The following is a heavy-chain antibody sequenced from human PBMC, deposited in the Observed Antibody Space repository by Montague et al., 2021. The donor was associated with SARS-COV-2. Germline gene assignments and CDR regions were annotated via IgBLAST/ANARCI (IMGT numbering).Heavy chain of an antibody. CDR2: ISDSGGT. Sequence: SETLSLTCTVSGGPISSFYWSWFRQPPGKGLEWIGYISDSGGTNYNPSLTSRATMSVDTSKNQFSLKVNSVTAADTAVYYCARHYSATLPAVYWGQGTLVTVSS. CDR1: GGPISSFY. J-gene: IGHJ4*02. D-gene: IGHD2-15*01. V-gene: IGHV4-59*08. CDR3: ARHYSATLPAVY.